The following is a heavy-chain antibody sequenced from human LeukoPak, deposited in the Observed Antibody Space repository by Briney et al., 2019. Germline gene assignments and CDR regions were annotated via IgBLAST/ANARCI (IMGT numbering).Heavy chain of an antibody. D-gene: IGHD3-16*01. CDR1: GYTFTGYY. CDR3: ARAPTSPHYYYYYLDV. Sequence: ASVKVSCKASGYTFTGYYMHWVRQAPGQGLEWMGGINPNSGGTNYAQKFQGRVTMTRDTSISTAYMELSRLRSEDTAVYYCARAPTSPHYYYYYLDVWGKGTTVTISS. J-gene: IGHJ6*03. V-gene: IGHV1-2*02. CDR2: INPNSGGT.